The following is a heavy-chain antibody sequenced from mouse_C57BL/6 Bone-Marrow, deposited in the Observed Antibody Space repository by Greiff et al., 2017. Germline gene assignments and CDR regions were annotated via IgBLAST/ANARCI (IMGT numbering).Heavy chain of an antibody. J-gene: IGHJ3*01. CDR1: GYTFTSYW. CDR2: IDPSDSYT. V-gene: IGHV1-50*01. Sequence: QVQLQQPGAELVKPGASVKLSCKASGYTFTSYWMQWVKQRPGQGLEWIGEIDPSDSYTNYNQKFKGKATLTVDTSSSTAYMQLSSLTSEDSAVYYCAKERGGNYYGSSPRFAYWGQGTLVTVSA. CDR3: AKERGGNYYGSSPRFAY. D-gene: IGHD1-1*01.